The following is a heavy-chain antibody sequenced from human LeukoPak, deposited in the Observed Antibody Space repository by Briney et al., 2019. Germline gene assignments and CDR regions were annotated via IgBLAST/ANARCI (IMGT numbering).Heavy chain of an antibody. CDR2: IYYSGST. V-gene: IGHV4-59*08. Sequence: PSETLSLTCTVSGGSISSYYWSWIRQPPGKGLEWIGYIYYSGSTNYNPSLKSRVTISVDTSKNQFSLKLSSVTAADTAVYYCARGSSWYGVWFDPWGQGTLVTVSS. CDR1: GGSISSYY. D-gene: IGHD6-13*01. CDR3: ARGSSWYGVWFDP. J-gene: IGHJ5*02.